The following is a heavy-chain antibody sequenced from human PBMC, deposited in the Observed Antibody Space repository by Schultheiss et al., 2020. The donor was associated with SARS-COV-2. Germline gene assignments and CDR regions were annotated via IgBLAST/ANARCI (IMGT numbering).Heavy chain of an antibody. J-gene: IGHJ4*02. V-gene: IGHV1-8*01. CDR3: ARGHSECSSTSCPGGY. D-gene: IGHD2-2*01. CDR2: MNPNSGNT. CDR1: GYTFTSYD. Sequence: ASVKVSCKASGYTFTSYDINWVRQATGQGLEWMGWMNPNSGNTGYAQKFQGRVTMTRNTSISTAYMELSSLRSEDTAVYYCARGHSECSSTSCPGGYWGQGTLVAVSS.